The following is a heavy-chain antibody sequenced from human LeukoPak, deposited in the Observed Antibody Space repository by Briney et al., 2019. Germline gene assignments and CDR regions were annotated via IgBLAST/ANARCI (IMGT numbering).Heavy chain of an antibody. D-gene: IGHD2-2*01. CDR2: INPNSGGT. CDR1: GYTFTGYY. Sequence: ASVKVSCKASGYTFTGYYMHWVRQAPGQGLEWMGWINPNSGGTNYAQKFQGRVTMTRDTSISTAYMELSRPRSDDTAVYYCARFREDIVVVPAATPLFYYYGMDVWGQGTTVTVSS. J-gene: IGHJ6*02. CDR3: ARFREDIVVVPAATPLFYYYGMDV. V-gene: IGHV1-2*02.